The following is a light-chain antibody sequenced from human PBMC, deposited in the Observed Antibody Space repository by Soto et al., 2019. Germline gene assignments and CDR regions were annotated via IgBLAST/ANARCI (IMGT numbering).Light chain of an antibody. Sequence: DIQMTQSPSSLSASVVDRVTITCRASQSISSYLNWYQQKPGKAPKLLIYASSSLQSGVPSRFSGSGFGTDFTLTISSLQPEDVATYYCQQSYSTPPTFGQGTKLEIK. CDR2: ASS. CDR1: QSISSY. CDR3: QQSYSTPPT. V-gene: IGKV1-39*01. J-gene: IGKJ2*01.